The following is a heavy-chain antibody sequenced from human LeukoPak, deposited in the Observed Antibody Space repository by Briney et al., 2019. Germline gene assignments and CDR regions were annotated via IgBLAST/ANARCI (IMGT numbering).Heavy chain of an antibody. Sequence: SETLSLTCTVSGGSISSYYWSWIRQPAGKGLEWIGRIYTSGSTNYIPSLKSRVTMSVDTSKNQFSLKLSSVTAADTAVYYCARDICSSTSCYSYYFDYWGQGTLVTVSS. V-gene: IGHV4-4*07. D-gene: IGHD2-2*01. CDR3: ARDICSSTSCYSYYFDY. CDR1: GGSISSYY. J-gene: IGHJ4*02. CDR2: IYTSGST.